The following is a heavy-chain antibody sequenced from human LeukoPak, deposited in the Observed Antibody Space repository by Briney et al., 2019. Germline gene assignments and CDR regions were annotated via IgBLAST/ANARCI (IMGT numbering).Heavy chain of an antibody. CDR1: GYTFTSYY. Sequence: ASVKVSCKASGYTFTSYYLHWVRQAPGQGLEWMGIINPSPGSTSYAQKFQGRVTMTRDTSTSTVYMELSSLRSEDTAVYYCARKRDIAVAGLVLDHWGQGTLVTVSS. D-gene: IGHD6-19*01. CDR3: ARKRDIAVAGLVLDH. CDR2: INPSPGST. V-gene: IGHV1-46*01. J-gene: IGHJ4*02.